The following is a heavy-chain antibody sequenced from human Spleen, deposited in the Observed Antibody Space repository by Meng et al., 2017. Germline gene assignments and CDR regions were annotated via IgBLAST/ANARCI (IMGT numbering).Heavy chain of an antibody. V-gene: IGHV1-18*01. CDR2: LGAHPGDT. D-gene: IGHD3-10*01. Sequence: QLLQSGPAVNQPGASLKVPCKASDYTFIGYGVCWVRPAPGQGLEWMAWLGAHPGDTSFAPKFLGRVTVTADTATATAYMELRSLRSDDTAVYYCAKGTPGRSYCDYWGLGTLVTVSS. J-gene: IGHJ4*02. CDR1: DYTFIGYG. CDR3: AKGTPGRSYCDY.